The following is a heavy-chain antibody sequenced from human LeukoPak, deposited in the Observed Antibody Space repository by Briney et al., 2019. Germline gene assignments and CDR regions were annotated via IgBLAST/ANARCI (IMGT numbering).Heavy chain of an antibody. Sequence: GGSLRLPCAASGVIFTNYFMSWVRQAPGRGLEGVASIKHDGSEKYYVDSVRGRFTISRDNTMNSLYLQMSSLRAEDTAVYYCATDRGWRTSGYYLYYFEYWGQGTLVTYSS. J-gene: IGHJ4*02. CDR3: ATDRGWRTSGYYLYYFEY. CDR2: IKHDGSEK. D-gene: IGHD3-3*01. CDR1: GVIFTNYF. V-gene: IGHV3-7*01.